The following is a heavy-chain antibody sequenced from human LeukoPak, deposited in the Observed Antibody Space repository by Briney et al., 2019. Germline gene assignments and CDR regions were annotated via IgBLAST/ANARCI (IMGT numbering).Heavy chain of an antibody. CDR1: GFTFSSYG. CDR2: IWYDGSNK. V-gene: IGHV3-33*01. Sequence: GGSLRLSCAASGFTFSSYGMHWVRQAPGKGLGWVAVIWYDGSNKYYADSVKGRFTISRDNSKNTLYLQMNSLRAEDTAVYYCARGGELWLRSPLDYWGQGTVVTVSS. J-gene: IGHJ4*02. D-gene: IGHD5-18*01. CDR3: ARGGELWLRSPLDY.